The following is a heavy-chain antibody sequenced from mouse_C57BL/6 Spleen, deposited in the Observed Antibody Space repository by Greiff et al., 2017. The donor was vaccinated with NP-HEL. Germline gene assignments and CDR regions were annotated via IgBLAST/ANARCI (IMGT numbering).Heavy chain of an antibody. J-gene: IGHJ2*01. CDR3: ARKTGAQATDYFDY. D-gene: IGHD3-2*02. V-gene: IGHV1-64*01. Sequence: VQLQQPGAELVKPGASVKLSCKASGYTFTSYWMHWVKQRPGQGLEWIGMIHPNSGSTNYNEKFKSKATLTVDKSSSTAYMQLSSLTSEDSAVYYCARKTGAQATDYFDYWGQGTTLTVSS. CDR2: IHPNSGST. CDR1: GYTFTSYW.